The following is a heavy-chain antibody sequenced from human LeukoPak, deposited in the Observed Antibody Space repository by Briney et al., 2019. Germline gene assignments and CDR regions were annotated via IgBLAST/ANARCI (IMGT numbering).Heavy chain of an antibody. Sequence: SLRLSCAASGFTFDDYAMHWVRQAPGKGLEWVSGISWNSGSIGYADSVKGRFTISRDNAKNSLYLQMNSLRAEDTALYYCAKDYYGSGSTTLLDYWGQGTLVTVSS. D-gene: IGHD3-10*01. CDR3: AKDYYGSGSTTLLDY. J-gene: IGHJ4*02. V-gene: IGHV3-9*01. CDR1: GFTFDDYA. CDR2: ISWNSGSI.